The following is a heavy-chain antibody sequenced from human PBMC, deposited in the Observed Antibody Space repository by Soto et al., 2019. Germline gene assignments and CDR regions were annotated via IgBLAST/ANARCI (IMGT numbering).Heavy chain of an antibody. CDR3: AKDRTTIFGVVTYYFDN. V-gene: IGHV3-30*18. CDR1: GFTFSSYA. CDR2: ISYHGSHN. D-gene: IGHD3-3*01. Sequence: VQLVESRGGVIQPGKSLRLSCAASGFTFSSYAMHWVRQAPGKGLEWVAFISYHGSHNYYADSVKGRFTISRDNSKNTLYLQMNSLRPEDTAVYFCAKDRTTIFGVVTYYFDNWGQGTLVTVSS. J-gene: IGHJ4*02.